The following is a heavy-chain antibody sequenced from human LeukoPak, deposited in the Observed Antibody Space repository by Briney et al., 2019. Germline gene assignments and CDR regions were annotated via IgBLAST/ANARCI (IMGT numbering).Heavy chain of an antibody. D-gene: IGHD1-1*01. J-gene: IGHJ4*02. CDR2: IIPIFGTA. CDR3: ATVGRVWNDGTLYY. CDR1: GGTFSSYA. Sequence: SVKVSCKASGGTFSSYAISWVRQAPGQGLEWMGGIIPIFGTANYAQKFQGRVTITADESTSTAYMELSSLRSEDTAVYYCATVGRVWNDGTLYYWGQGTLVTVSS. V-gene: IGHV1-69*01.